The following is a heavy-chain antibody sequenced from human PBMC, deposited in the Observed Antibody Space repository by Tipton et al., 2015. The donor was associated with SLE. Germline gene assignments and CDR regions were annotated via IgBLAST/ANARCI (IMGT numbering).Heavy chain of an antibody. CDR2: IYHSGLS. CDR1: GYSISNDNW. J-gene: IGHJ4*02. V-gene: IGHV4-28*03. CDR3: AKAPPAAMAFATPPYYFDF. Sequence: TLSLTCAVSGYSISNDNWWGWIRQPPGKGLEWIGYIYHSGLSYYNPSLRSRVAMSLDTSKTQFSLWLSSVTAADSAVYYCAKAPPAAMAFATPPYYFDFWGQGALVTVSS. D-gene: IGHD2-2*01.